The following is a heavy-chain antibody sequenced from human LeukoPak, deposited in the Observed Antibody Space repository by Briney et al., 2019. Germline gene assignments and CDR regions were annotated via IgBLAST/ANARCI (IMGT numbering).Heavy chain of an antibody. CDR3: AKGGQEFDS. CDR2: INPTGGST. Sequence: ASVKVSCKASGYSFSTYHIHWVRQAPGQGLEWMGIINPTGGSTTYAQKFQGRVTMTRDTSTSTVYMELSSLRSEDTAVYYCAKGGQEFDSWGQGTLVTVSA. J-gene: IGHJ5*01. CDR1: GYSFSTYH. V-gene: IGHV1-46*01.